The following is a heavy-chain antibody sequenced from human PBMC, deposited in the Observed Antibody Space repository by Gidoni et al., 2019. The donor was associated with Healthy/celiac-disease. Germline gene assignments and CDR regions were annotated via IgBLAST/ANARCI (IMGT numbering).Heavy chain of an antibody. CDR3: TTDPHDPYYDSSGPYAFDI. D-gene: IGHD3-22*01. CDR2: IKSKTDGGTT. J-gene: IGHJ3*02. CDR1: GFTFSNAW. V-gene: IGHV3-15*07. Sequence: EVQLVESGGGLVKPGGSLSLSCAASGFTFSNAWMHWVRQAPGKGLEWFGRIKSKTDGGTTDYAAPVKGRFTISRDDSKNTLYLQMNSLKTEDTAVYYCTTDPHDPYYDSSGPYAFDIWGQGTMVTVSS.